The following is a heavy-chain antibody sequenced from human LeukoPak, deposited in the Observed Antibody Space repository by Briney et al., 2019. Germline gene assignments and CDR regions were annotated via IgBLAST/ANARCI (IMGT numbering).Heavy chain of an antibody. Sequence: SETLSLTCAVYGGSFSGYYWSWIRQPPGKGLEWIGEINHSGSTNYNPSLKSRVTISVDTSKNQFSLKLSSVTAADTAVYYCARLDYYGSGSYPYWGQGTLVTVSS. V-gene: IGHV4-34*01. CDR2: INHSGST. D-gene: IGHD3-10*01. CDR1: GGSFSGYY. CDR3: ARLDYYGSGSYPY. J-gene: IGHJ4*02.